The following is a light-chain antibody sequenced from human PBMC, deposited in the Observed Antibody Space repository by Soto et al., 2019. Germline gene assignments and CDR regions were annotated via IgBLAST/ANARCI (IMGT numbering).Light chain of an antibody. J-gene: IGKJ3*01. V-gene: IGKV3-20*01. CDR3: QHYGPSPGFT. Sequence: EIVLTQSPDTLSLSPGERATLSCRASQSVAGLFLAWYQQKPGQAPRLLIDGSSNRPTGRPERFSGSRSGTDFTLTLSSLAPEDFAVYYCQHYGPSPGFTFGPGTKVDI. CDR2: GSS. CDR1: QSVAGLF.